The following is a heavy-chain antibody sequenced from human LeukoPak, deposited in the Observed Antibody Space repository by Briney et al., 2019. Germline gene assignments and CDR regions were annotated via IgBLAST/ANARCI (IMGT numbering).Heavy chain of an antibody. Sequence: SETLSLTCTVSGVSISSYYWSWIRQSAGKGLEWIGRIHTSGSTNYNPSLKSRVTMSGDTSKNQVSLELSSVSAADTAVYYCARGRYYYDSSGYDAFDIWGQGTMVTVSS. D-gene: IGHD3-22*01. CDR2: IHTSGST. J-gene: IGHJ3*02. CDR3: ARGRYYYDSSGYDAFDI. CDR1: GVSISSYY. V-gene: IGHV4-4*07.